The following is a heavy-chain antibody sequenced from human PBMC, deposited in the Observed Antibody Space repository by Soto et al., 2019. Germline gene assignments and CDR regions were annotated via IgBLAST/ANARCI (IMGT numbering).Heavy chain of an antibody. D-gene: IGHD2-21*02. V-gene: IGHV3-23*01. CDR2: ISVSVGST. CDR3: AKRDVPHSTSNAYFYDH. CDR1: GFPFAPST. J-gene: IGHJ4*02. Sequence: GGSLRLSCGVSGFPFAPSTMSWVRQAPGQALEWVSTISVSVGSTYSADSVQGRFTVSSDISDNTLFLRMTSLTADDTAVYFCAKRDVPHSTSNAYFYDHWGRGVLVTVSS.